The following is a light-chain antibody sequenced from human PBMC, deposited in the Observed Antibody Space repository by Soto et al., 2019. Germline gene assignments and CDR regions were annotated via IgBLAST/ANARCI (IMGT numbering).Light chain of an antibody. CDR3: SSYTSSSTLWV. J-gene: IGLJ1*01. V-gene: IGLV2-14*01. Sequence: QSALTQPASVSGSPGQSITISCTGTSSDVGGYNYVSWYQQHPGKAPKLMIYDVSNRPSGVSNRFSGSKSGNTASLTISGLQAEHEADYYCSSYTSSSTLWVFGTGTKLTVL. CDR1: SSDVGGYNY. CDR2: DVS.